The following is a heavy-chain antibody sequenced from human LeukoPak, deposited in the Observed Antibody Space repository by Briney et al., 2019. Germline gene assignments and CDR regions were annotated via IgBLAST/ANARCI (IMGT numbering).Heavy chain of an antibody. CDR3: AREDYDSSGYYYGNDY. D-gene: IGHD3-22*01. V-gene: IGHV4-61*02. CDR2: IYTSGST. Sequence: SQTLSLTCTVSGGSISSGGYYWSWIRQPAGKGLEWIGRIYTSGSTNYNPSLKSRVTMSVDTSKNQFSLKLSSVTAADTAVYYCAREDYDSSGYYYGNDYWGQGTLVTVSS. CDR1: GGSISSGGYY. J-gene: IGHJ4*02.